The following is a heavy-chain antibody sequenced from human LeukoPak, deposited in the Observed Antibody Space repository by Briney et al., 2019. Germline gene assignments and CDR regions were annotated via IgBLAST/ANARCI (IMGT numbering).Heavy chain of an antibody. CDR3: ARQYFITGFGELLWSYMDV. Sequence: SETLSLTCTVSGGSISSSSYYWGWIRQPPGKGLEWIGSIYYSGSTYYNPSLKSRVTISVDTSKNQFSLKLSSVTAADTAVYYCARQYFITGFGELLWSYMDVWGKGTTLTVSS. CDR2: IYYSGST. D-gene: IGHD3-10*01. V-gene: IGHV4-39*01. J-gene: IGHJ6*03. CDR1: GGSISSSSYY.